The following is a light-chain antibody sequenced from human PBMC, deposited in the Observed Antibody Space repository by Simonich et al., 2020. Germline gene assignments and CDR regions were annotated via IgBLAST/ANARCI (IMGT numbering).Light chain of an antibody. CDR3: QQYYSNPFT. CDR2: GAS. Sequence: EIVMTQSPATLSVSPGERATLSCRASQSFSSNLAWYQQKPGQAPRLLIYGASTRATGIPARFSGSGSGTEFTLTISSMQSEDFAVYYCQQYYSNPFTFGPGTKVDIK. V-gene: IGKV3-15*01. CDR1: QSFSSN. J-gene: IGKJ3*01.